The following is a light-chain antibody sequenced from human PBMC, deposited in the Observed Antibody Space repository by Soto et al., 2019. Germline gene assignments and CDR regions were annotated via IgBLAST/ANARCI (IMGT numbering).Light chain of an antibody. V-gene: IGLV4-69*01. CDR1: RGHSSYA. CDR2: LDSDGSH. J-gene: IGLJ2*01. Sequence: QLVLTQSPSASASLGASVKLTCTLSRGHSSYALAWHQQQPEKGPRYLMKLDSDGSHTKGDAIPDRFSGSSSGAERYLTISSLQSEDEADYYCQTWGTGIHVVFGGGTKLTVL. CDR3: QTWGTGIHVV.